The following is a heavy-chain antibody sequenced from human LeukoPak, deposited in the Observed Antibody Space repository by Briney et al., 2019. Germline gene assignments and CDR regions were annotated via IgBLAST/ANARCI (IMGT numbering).Heavy chain of an antibody. V-gene: IGHV3-48*01. CDR1: GFTFSSYT. CDR2: ISTISSNI. Sequence: GGSLRLSCAASGFTFSSYTMNWVRQAPGKGLEWVLYISTISSNIYYADSVKGRFTISRDNAKNSLYLQMNSLRAEDTAVYYCAREPCLVRGGFIDYWGQGTLVTVSS. CDR3: AREPCLVRGGFIDY. J-gene: IGHJ4*02. D-gene: IGHD3-10*01.